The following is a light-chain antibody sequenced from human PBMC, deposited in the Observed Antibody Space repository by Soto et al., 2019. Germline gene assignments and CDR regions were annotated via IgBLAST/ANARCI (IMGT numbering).Light chain of an antibody. J-gene: IGKJ4*01. Sequence: EIVMTQSPVTLSASPGERVTLSCRASQSVNIYLAWYQQRPGQAPRVLIYGASNRASGIPDRFSGSGSGTDFTLTISSLEPDDFALYYCQQYKDWPPLTFGGGTRVEIK. CDR1: QSVNIY. CDR3: QQYKDWPPLT. CDR2: GAS. V-gene: IGKV3D-15*01.